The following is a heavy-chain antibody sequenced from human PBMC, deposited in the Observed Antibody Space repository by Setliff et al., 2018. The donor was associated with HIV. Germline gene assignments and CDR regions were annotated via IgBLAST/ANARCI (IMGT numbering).Heavy chain of an antibody. CDR2: ISTYSGKT. J-gene: IGHJ4*01. CDR3: ARGSAPNIVVAASLDI. CDR1: GYTFTSYG. V-gene: IGHV1-18*01. D-gene: IGHD6-19*01. Sequence: ASVKVSCKASGYTFTSYGISWLRQAPGQGLEWMGRISTYSGKTDYAEKFQGRLTMTMDTSTRTVFMELRSQTLDDTSVYYCARGSAPNIVVAASLDIWGQGTLVTVSS.